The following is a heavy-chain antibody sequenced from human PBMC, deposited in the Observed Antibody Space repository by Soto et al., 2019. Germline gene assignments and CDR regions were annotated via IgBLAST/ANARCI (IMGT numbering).Heavy chain of an antibody. CDR1: GFTVSSNY. CDR3: SRSLDS. CDR2: INQDGSEK. J-gene: IGHJ4*02. Sequence: EVQLVESGGGLIQPGGSLRLSCAASGFTVSSNYMSWVRQAPGKGLEWVANINQDGSEKNYVDSVKGRFTISRDNAKNSLYLQMSSLTAEDSALYYCSRSLDSWGQGTLVTVSS. V-gene: IGHV3-7*01.